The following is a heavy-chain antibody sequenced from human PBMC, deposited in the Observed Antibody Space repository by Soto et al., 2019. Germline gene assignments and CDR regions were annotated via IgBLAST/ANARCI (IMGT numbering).Heavy chain of an antibody. V-gene: IGHV4-34*01. Sequence: SETLSLTCAVYGGSFSGYYWSWIRQPPGKGLEWIGEINHSGSTNYNPSLKSRVTISVDTSKNQFSLKLSSVTAADTAVYYCARLVRGSSWYSRWFDPWGQGTLVTVSS. CDR3: ARLVRGSSWYSRWFDP. CDR2: INHSGST. D-gene: IGHD6-13*01. CDR1: GGSFSGYY. J-gene: IGHJ5*02.